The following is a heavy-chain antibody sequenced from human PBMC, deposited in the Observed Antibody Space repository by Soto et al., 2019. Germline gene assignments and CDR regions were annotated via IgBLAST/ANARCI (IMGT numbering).Heavy chain of an antibody. J-gene: IGHJ5*02. CDR3: ARETVTAGGNNYFDP. CDR2: VYHTGDS. V-gene: IGHV4-4*02. Sequence: PSETVSLTCVVSCGTVASSHWWSWVRQSPGRGLDWIGNVYHTGDSNFNPSLQSRVTFSVYKSNHRFSLRLSSVPAADTALYFCARETVTAGGNNYFDPRNPGTLLTVSS. CDR1: CGTVASSHW. D-gene: IGHD2-21*02.